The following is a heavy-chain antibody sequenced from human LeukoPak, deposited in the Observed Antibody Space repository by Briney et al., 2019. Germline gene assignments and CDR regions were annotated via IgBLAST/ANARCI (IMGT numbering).Heavy chain of an antibody. CDR3: AIGHDIAAAGPYY. J-gene: IGHJ4*02. CDR1: GFTFSRYG. Sequence: GGSLRLSCAASGFTFSRYGMHWVRQAPGKGLEWVAVIWYDGSNKYYADSVKGRFTISRDNSKNTLYLQMNSLRAEDTAVYYCAIGHDIAAAGPYYWGQGTLVTVSS. V-gene: IGHV3-33*01. CDR2: IWYDGSNK. D-gene: IGHD6-13*01.